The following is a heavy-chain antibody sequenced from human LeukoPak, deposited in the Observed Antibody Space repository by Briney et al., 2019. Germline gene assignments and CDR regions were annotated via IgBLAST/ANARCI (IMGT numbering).Heavy chain of an antibody. CDR3: AKGITMIRELQL. Sequence: GGSLRLSCTASGFTFSTYAMNWVRQAPGKGLEWVSAISGSGATTYYADSVKGRFTISRDNSKNTLYLQMSSLRADDTAVYYCAKGITMIRELQLWGQGTLVTVSS. D-gene: IGHD3-10*01. J-gene: IGHJ4*02. V-gene: IGHV3-23*01. CDR2: ISGSGATT. CDR1: GFTFSTYA.